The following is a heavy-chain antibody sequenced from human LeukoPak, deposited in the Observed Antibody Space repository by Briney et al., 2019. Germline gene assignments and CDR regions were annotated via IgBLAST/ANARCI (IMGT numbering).Heavy chain of an antibody. CDR1: GITVSNYA. D-gene: IGHD2-2*01. CDR2: ISESAGGT. J-gene: IGHJ6*02. V-gene: IGHV3-23*01. Sequence: PGGSLRLSCVVSGITVSNYAMSWVRQAPGKGLEWVSGISESAGGTKYADSVKGRFTISRDNSKNTLYLQMNSLRAEDTAVYYCAKDQGVVVHGKYHYYGMDVWGQGTTVTVSS. CDR3: AKDQGVVVHGKYHYYGMDV.